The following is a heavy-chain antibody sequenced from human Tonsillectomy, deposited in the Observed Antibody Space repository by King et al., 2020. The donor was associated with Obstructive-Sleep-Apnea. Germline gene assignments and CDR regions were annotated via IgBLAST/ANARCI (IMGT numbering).Heavy chain of an antibody. Sequence: QLQESGPGLVKPSQTLSVTCIVSGGSISSADYYWSWIRQHPGKGLEWIGYIYYTGSTNYNPSLKSRVTISVDTSKNQFSLKLSSVTAADTAVYYCARAPMVRGIIRWFDPWGQGTLVTVSS. CDR1: GGSISSADYY. CDR3: ARAPMVRGIIRWFDP. D-gene: IGHD3-10*01. V-gene: IGHV4-31*03. J-gene: IGHJ5*02. CDR2: IYYTGST.